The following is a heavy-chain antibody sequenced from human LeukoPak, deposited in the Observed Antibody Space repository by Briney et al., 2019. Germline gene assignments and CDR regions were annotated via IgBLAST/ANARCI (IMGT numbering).Heavy chain of an antibody. CDR3: ARDNEQLAQGYMDV. CDR1: GYTFTSYG. J-gene: IGHJ6*03. V-gene: IGHV1-18*01. D-gene: IGHD6-6*01. Sequence: GASVKVSCKASGYTFTSYGISWVRQAPGQGLEWMGWISAYNGNTNYAQKLQGRVTMTTDTSTSTAYMELRSLRSDDTAVYYCARDNEQLAQGYMDVWGKGTTVTVSS. CDR2: ISAYNGNT.